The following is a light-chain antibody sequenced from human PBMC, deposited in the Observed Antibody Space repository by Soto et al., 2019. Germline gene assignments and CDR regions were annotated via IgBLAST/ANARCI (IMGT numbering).Light chain of an antibody. CDR3: QQYGSSLTWT. CDR2: GAS. V-gene: IGKV3-20*01. J-gene: IGKJ1*01. Sequence: EIVLTQSPGTLSLSPGERATLSCRASQSASSSYLAWYQQKPGQAPRLLIYGASSRATGIPDRFSGSGSGTDFTLTISRLEPDDFAVYYCQQYGSSLTWTFGQGTKVDIK. CDR1: QSASSSY.